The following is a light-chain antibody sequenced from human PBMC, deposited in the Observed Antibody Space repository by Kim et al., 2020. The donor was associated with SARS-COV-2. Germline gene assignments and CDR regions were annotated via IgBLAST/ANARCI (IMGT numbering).Light chain of an antibody. V-gene: IGLV3-9*01. Sequence: SYELTQPLSVSVALGQTARITCGGNNIGSKNVHWYQQKPGQAPALVIYRDSNRPSGIPERFSGSNSGNTATLTISRAQGGDEADYYCQVWDRSTDVVFGGGTQLTVL. J-gene: IGLJ2*01. CDR2: RDS. CDR1: NIGSKN. CDR3: QVWDRSTDVV.